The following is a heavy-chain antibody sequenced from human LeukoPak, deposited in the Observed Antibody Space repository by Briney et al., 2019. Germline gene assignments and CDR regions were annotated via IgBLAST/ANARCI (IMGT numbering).Heavy chain of an antibody. D-gene: IGHD3-22*01. J-gene: IGHJ3*02. CDR2: IKQDGSEK. Sequence: PGGSLRLSCAASGFTFSSYWISWVRQAPGKGLEWVANIKQDGSEKYYVDSVKGRFTISRDNAKNSLYLQMNSLRAEDTAVYYCARGVLSSDSTDDIWGQGTMVTVSS. CDR1: GFTFSSYW. V-gene: IGHV3-7*01. CDR3: ARGVLSSDSTDDI.